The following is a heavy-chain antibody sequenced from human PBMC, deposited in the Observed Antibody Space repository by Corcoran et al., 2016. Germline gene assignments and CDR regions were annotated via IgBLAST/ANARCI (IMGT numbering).Heavy chain of an antibody. V-gene: IGHV3-33*01. J-gene: IGHJ6*02. Sequence: QVQLVESGGGVVQPGRSLRLSCAASGFTFSNYGMHWVRQAPGKGLEWVAVIWYDGSNKYYADSVKGRLTISRDNSKNTLYLQMNSLRAEDTAVYYCAILDAGPSSLHYYGLDVWGHGTTVTVSS. CDR2: IWYDGSNK. CDR3: AILDAGPSSLHYYGLDV. CDR1: GFTFSNYG. D-gene: IGHD2-2*01.